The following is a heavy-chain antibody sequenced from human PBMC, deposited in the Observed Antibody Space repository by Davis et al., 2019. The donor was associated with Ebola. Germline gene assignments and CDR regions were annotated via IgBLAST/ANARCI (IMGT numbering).Heavy chain of an antibody. CDR2: VSSYGGST. CDR3: VKVLGESYQLLPFFDY. CDR1: GFTFSRFA. D-gene: IGHD2-2*01. Sequence: PGGSLRLSCSASGFTFSRFAMHWVRQAPGRGLEYVAAVSSYGGSTYYADSVKGRFTVSRDNSRNTLYLQMTSLRSEDTAMYYCVKVLGESYQLLPFFDYWGLGTLVTVSS. J-gene: IGHJ4*02. V-gene: IGHV3-64D*06.